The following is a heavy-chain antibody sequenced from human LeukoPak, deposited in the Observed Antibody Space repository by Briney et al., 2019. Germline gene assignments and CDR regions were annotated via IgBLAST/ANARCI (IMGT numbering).Heavy chain of an antibody. CDR1: GFTFSSYW. Sequence: GGSLILSCAASGFTFSSYWMSWVRQAPGKGLEWVANIKQDGSEKYYVVSVKGRFTISRDNAQHSLYLQMNSLIAEGNAVYSCARDAYYNSGARGYYWGQEALVTVSS. CDR3: ARDAYYNSGARGYY. CDR2: IKQDGSEK. V-gene: IGHV3-7*01. D-gene: IGHD6-19*01. J-gene: IGHJ4*02.